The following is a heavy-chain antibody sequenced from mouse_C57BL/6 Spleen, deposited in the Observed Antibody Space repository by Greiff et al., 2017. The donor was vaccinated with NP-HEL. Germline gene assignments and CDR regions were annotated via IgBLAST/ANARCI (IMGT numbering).Heavy chain of an antibody. D-gene: IGHD1-1*01. CDR1: GYTFTDNN. V-gene: IGHV1-22*01. CDR2: INPNNGGT. CDR3: ARLGELRRGRPFDY. Sequence: EVQLQESGPELVKPGASVKMSCKASGYTFTDNNMHWVKQSHGKSLEWIGYINPNNGGTSYNQKFKGKATLTVNKSSSTAYMELRSLTSEDSAVYYCARLGELRRGRPFDYWGQGTTLTVSS. J-gene: IGHJ2*01.